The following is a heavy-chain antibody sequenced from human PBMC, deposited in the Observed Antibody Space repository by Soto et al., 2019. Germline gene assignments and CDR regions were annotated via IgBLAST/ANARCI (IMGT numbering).Heavy chain of an antibody. J-gene: IGHJ6*02. CDR3: ARERYCSSTSCYSDYYYGMDV. Sequence: SETLSLTCAVSGGSISSSNWWSWVRQPPGKGLEWIGEIYHSGSTNYNPSLKSRVTIPVDKSKNQFSLKLSSVTAADTAVYYCARERYCSSTSCYSDYYYGMDVWGQGITVTVSS. CDR1: GGSISSSNW. CDR2: IYHSGST. D-gene: IGHD2-2*01. V-gene: IGHV4-4*02.